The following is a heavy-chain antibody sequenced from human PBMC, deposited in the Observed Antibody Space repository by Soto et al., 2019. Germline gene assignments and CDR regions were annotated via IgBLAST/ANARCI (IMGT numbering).Heavy chain of an antibody. V-gene: IGHV1-69*01. CDR3: ARGRDYDNSGYYSRWFDS. J-gene: IGHJ5*01. CDR2: IIPIFGTA. D-gene: IGHD3-22*01. CDR1: GGTFSSNA. Sequence: QVQLVQSGAEVKKPGSSVKVSCKASGGTFSSNAISWVRQAPGPGLEWMGGIIPIFGTANYAQKFQGRVTITADEYTSPAYMELSCLRSEDTAEYYCARGRDYDNSGYYSRWFDSWGQGTLVTVST.